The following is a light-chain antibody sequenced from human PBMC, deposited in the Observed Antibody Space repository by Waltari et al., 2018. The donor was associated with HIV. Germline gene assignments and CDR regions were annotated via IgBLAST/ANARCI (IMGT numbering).Light chain of an antibody. CDR2: SAS. CDR3: QQSHRSPLT. CDR1: QLINTD. V-gene: IGKV1-39*01. J-gene: IGKJ4*01. Sequence: DIQMTHSPSSLSASVGDRVTITCRASQLINTDLNWYLQRPGEPPKLLIYSASGLQSGVPSGFSGIGSGTDFALIIDDLQSEHSGTYYCQQSHRSPLTFGGGT.